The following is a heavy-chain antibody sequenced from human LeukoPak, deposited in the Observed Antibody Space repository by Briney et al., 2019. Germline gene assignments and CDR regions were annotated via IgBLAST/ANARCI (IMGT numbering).Heavy chain of an antibody. CDR3: ARGYCSGGSCYSYYYYNYMDV. J-gene: IGHJ6*03. CDR2: ISGSGGST. V-gene: IGHV3-23*01. CDR1: GFTFSSYG. D-gene: IGHD2-15*01. Sequence: GGSLRLSCAASGFTFSSYGMSWVRQAPGKGLEWVSAISGSGGSTYYADSVKGRFTISRDNSKNTLYLQMNSLRAEDTAVYYCARGYCSGGSCYSYYYYNYMDVWGKGTTVTVSS.